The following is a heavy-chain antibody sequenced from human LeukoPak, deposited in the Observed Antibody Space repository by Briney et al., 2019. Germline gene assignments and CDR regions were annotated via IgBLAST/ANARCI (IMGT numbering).Heavy chain of an antibody. D-gene: IGHD6-13*01. J-gene: IGHJ4*02. CDR3: ARDRSGIAAADFFDY. CDR2: IIPIFGTA. Sequence: SVKVSCKASGGTFSSYAISWVRQAPGQGLEWMGGIIPIFGTANYAQKFQGRVTITADESTSTAYMELSSLRSEDTAVYYCARDRSGIAAADFFDYWGQGTLVIVSS. V-gene: IGHV1-69*13. CDR1: GGTFSSYA.